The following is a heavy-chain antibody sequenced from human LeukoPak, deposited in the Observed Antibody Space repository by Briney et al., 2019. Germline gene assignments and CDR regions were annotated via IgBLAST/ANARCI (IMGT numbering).Heavy chain of an antibody. J-gene: IGHJ4*02. CDR3: ARDVGSGSYYNNYFDY. D-gene: IGHD3-10*01. V-gene: IGHV4-61*01. CDR2: SSYSGST. CDR1: GGSVTSGSYY. Sequence: SETLSLTCAVSGGSVTSGSYYWNWIRQPPGKGLDWIGYSSYSGSTKYNPSLKSRVTISVDTSKNEFSLILTSVTAADTAVYYCARDVGSGSYYNNYFDYWGQGTLVTVSS.